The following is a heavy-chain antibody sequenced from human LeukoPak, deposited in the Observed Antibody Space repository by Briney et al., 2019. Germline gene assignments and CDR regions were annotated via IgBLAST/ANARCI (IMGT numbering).Heavy chain of an antibody. V-gene: IGHV1-2*02. CDR2: INPNSGVT. CDR3: ARDLGVTVRPFSLFY. D-gene: IGHD6-6*01. Sequence: ASVKVSCKASGYTFTAYYMHWVRQAPGQGPEWMGWINPNSGVTNYAQKFQGRVIMASDTSISTAYMEFSRLRSDDTAMYYCARDLGVTVRPFSLFYWGQGTLVTVSS. J-gene: IGHJ4*02. CDR1: GYTFTAYY.